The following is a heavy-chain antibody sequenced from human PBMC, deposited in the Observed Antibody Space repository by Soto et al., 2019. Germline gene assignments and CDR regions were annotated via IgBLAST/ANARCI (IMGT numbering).Heavy chain of an antibody. CDR1: GFPFNDYY. CDR2: ISPKSTFR. J-gene: IGHJ4*02. Sequence: QVHLVESGGGLVKPGGSLRLSCATSGFPFNDYYMTWIRQAPGKGLEWLSHISPKSTFRNYADSVKGRFTISRDNTESSLFLQMNSLGVDDTAVYSCVRGGGGGLFDHWGQGVLVTVSS. D-gene: IGHD2-21*01. CDR3: VRGGGGGLFDH. V-gene: IGHV3-11*06.